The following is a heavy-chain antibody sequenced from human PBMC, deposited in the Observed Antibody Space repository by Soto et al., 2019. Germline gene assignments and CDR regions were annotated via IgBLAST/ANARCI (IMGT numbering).Heavy chain of an antibody. Sequence: EVQLLESGGGLVQTGGSLRLSCAASGCTFSSYAMSWVRQAPGKGLEWVSAISGSGGSTYFADSVKGRFTISRDNSKNTLDLHMNSLRAEDTAVYYCAKGHRYYYSRGVWGKGTTVTFSS. CDR3: AKGHRYYYSRGV. CDR2: ISGSGGST. V-gene: IGHV3-23*01. CDR1: GCTFSSYA. J-gene: IGHJ6*03.